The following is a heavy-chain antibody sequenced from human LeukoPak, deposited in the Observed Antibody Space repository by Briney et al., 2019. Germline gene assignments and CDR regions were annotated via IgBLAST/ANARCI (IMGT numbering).Heavy chain of an antibody. CDR3: TTDLTTDFDF. CDR1: GFTFSNAW. CDR2: IKNKTDGGTT. D-gene: IGHD4-11*01. Sequence: GGSLRLSCAASGFTFSNAWMSWVRQSPGKGLEWVGRIKNKTDGGTTDYASPVKGRVTISRDDSKNTLYLQMNSLKTEDTAVYYCTTDLTTDFDFWGQGTLVTVSS. V-gene: IGHV3-15*01. J-gene: IGHJ4*02.